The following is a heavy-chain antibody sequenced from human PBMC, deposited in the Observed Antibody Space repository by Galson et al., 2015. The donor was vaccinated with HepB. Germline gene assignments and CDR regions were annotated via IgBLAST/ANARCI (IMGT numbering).Heavy chain of an antibody. Sequence: QSGAEVKKPGESLKISCKGSGYSFTTYWIGWVRQMPGKGLEWMGIIYPGDSETQTKYIPSFQGQVTFSADNSINTAYLQWSSLKASDTAMYYCARRGSGTVVDSWGQGTLVSVSS. CDR2: IYPGDSETQT. CDR1: GYSFTTYW. V-gene: IGHV5-51*01. J-gene: IGHJ4*02. CDR3: ARRGSGTVVDS. D-gene: IGHD4-23*01.